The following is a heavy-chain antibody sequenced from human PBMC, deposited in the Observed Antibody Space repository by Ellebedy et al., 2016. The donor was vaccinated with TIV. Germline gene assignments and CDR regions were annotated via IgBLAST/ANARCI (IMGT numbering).Heavy chain of an antibody. J-gene: IGHJ6*02. D-gene: IGHD4-23*01. V-gene: IGHV1-69*13. CDR3: ARAVRWGTEYYGMDV. Sequence: AASVKVSCKASGGTFSSYAISWVRQAPGQGSAWMGGIIPIFGTANYAQKLQGRVTITADESTSTAYMELSSLRSEDTAVYYCARAVRWGTEYYGMDVWGQGTTVTVSS. CDR1: GGTFSSYA. CDR2: IIPIFGTA.